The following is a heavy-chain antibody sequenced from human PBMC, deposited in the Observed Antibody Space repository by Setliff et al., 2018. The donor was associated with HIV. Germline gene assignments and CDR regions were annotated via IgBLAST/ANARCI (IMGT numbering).Heavy chain of an antibody. CDR2: VNPSTGRT. J-gene: IGHJ4*02. CDR3: ARAVLYSGSYYPLDY. D-gene: IGHD1-26*01. CDR1: GYSFTSYY. Sequence: ASVKVSCKASGYSFTSYYIHWVRQAPGQGLEWLGTVNPSTGRTTYAQNFQGRVAMTRDSSTNTVYMEVSSLKSDDTAVYYCARAVLYSGSYYPLDYWGQGVLVTVSS. V-gene: IGHV1-46*01.